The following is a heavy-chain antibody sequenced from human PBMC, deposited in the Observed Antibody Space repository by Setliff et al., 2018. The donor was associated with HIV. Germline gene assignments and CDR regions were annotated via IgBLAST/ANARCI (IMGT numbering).Heavy chain of an antibody. CDR1: RTTFSGYG. D-gene: IGHD6-19*01. J-gene: IGHJ4*02. CDR3: ARLMYSSGPGSFDY. V-gene: IGHV3-30*03. CDR2: ISFDGSSK. Sequence: GGSLRLSCRGFRTTFSGYGLNWVRQALGKGLEWVAVISFDGSSKYYADSVKGRFTISRDNSEGTLYLKANSLRIEDTAVYYCARLMYSSGPGSFDYWGQGTLVTVSS.